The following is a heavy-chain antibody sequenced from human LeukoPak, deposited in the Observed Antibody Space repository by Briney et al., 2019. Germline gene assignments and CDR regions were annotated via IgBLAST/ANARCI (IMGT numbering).Heavy chain of an antibody. V-gene: IGHV4-34*01. D-gene: IGHD1-1*01. Sequence: PSEILSLTCSVYGGSFNDYDWSWVRQAPGRGLQWIGEINQSGATNCDPSLKSRVTMSIDTSKSQFSLSLRSVTAADTAVYFCARYVPVKTGPTRASFDYWGQGTLVTVSS. CDR2: INQSGAT. CDR3: ARYVPVKTGPTRASFDY. CDR1: GGSFNDYD. J-gene: IGHJ4*02.